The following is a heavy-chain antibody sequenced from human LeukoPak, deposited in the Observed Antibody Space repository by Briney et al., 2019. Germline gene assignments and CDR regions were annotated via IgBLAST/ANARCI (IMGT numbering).Heavy chain of an antibody. Sequence: SSETLSLTCTVSGGSISSYYWSWIRQPPGKGLEWIGYIYYSGSTNYNPSLKSRVTISVDTSKNQFSLKLSSVTAADTAVYYCARLNSHLDPSCFDYWGQGTLVTVSS. CDR3: ARLNSHLDPSCFDY. V-gene: IGHV4-59*01. CDR2: IYYSGST. J-gene: IGHJ4*02. CDR1: GGSISSYY. D-gene: IGHD3/OR15-3a*01.